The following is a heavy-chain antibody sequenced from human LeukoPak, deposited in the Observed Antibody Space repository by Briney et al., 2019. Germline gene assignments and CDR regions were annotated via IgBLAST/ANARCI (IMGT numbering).Heavy chain of an antibody. CDR3: AKTCDSSPEAFDI. J-gene: IGHJ3*02. CDR2: LSDSGGST. CDR1: GFTFSSCG. D-gene: IGHD3-22*01. Sequence: GGTLRLSCAASGFTFSSCGMSWVRQAPGKGLEWVSALSDSGGSTFYADSVKGRFTISRDNSKNTLYLQMNSLRAEDTAVYYCAKTCDSSPEAFDIWGQGTMVTVSS. V-gene: IGHV3-23*01.